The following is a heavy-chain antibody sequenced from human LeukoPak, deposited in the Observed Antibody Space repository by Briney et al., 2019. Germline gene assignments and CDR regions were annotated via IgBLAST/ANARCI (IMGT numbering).Heavy chain of an antibody. CDR2: ISGSGGST. CDR1: GFTFSSYG. CDR3: ATPGGYSSSWYGLGYYFDY. D-gene: IGHD6-13*01. V-gene: IGHV3-23*01. J-gene: IGHJ4*02. Sequence: GGTLRFSCAASGFTFSSYGMSWVRQAPGKGLEWVSAISGSGGSTYYADSVKGRFTISRDNSKNTLYLQMNSLRAEDTAVYYCATPGGYSSSWYGLGYYFDYWGQGTLVTVSS.